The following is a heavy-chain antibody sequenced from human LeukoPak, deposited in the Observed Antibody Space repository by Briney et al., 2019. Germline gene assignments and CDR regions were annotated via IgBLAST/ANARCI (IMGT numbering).Heavy chain of an antibody. CDR2: IYYSGST. D-gene: IGHD3-3*01. Sequence: PSQTLSLTCTVSGGSISSGGYYWSWIRQHPGKGLEWIGYIYYSGSTYYNPSLKSRVTISVDTSKNQFSLKLSSVTAADTAVYYCARLGDYYDFWSGYYQTHRGYFDYWGQGTLVTVSS. CDR3: ARLGDYYDFWSGYYQTHRGYFDY. J-gene: IGHJ4*02. CDR1: GGSISSGGYY. V-gene: IGHV4-31*03.